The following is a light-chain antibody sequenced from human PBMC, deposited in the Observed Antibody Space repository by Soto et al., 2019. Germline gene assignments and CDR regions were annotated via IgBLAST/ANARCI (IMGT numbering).Light chain of an antibody. CDR3: QQRSNWIT. CDR2: DAS. CDR1: QSVSSY. J-gene: IGKJ5*01. Sequence: ESVLTQSPATLSLSPGERATLSCRASQSVSSYLALYQQKPGQAPRLLIYDASNRATGIPARFSGSGSGTDFTLTISSLEPEDFAVYYCQQRSNWITFGQGTRL. V-gene: IGKV3-11*01.